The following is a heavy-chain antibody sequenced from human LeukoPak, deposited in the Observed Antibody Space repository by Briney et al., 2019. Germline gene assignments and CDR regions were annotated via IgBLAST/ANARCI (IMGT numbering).Heavy chain of an antibody. CDR1: GFTFSSYA. Sequence: GGSLRLSCAASGFTFSSYAMSWVRQAPGKGLEWVSAIHDGDNAFYTDSVKGRFTISRGTSENTLYLQMDRLGVEDTAIYYCARVRTGNPWVPFDYWGQGTLVTVSS. CDR3: ARVRTGNPWVPFDY. D-gene: IGHD7-27*01. J-gene: IGHJ4*02. V-gene: IGHV3-23*01. CDR2: IHDGDNA.